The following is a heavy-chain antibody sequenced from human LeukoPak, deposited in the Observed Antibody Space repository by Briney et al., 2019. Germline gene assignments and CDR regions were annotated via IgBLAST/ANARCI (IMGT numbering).Heavy chain of an antibody. CDR2: INYSGST. D-gene: IGHD4-17*01. CDR3: ARLADPTVTTRVYFDY. J-gene: IGHJ4*02. V-gene: IGHV4-59*01. CDR1: GGSISSYY. Sequence: SETLSLTCTVSGGSISSYYWSWIRQPPGKGLEWIGYINYSGSTNYNPSLKSRVTISADTSKNQFSLKLRSVTAADTAVYYCARLADPTVTTRVYFDYLGQGTLVTVSS.